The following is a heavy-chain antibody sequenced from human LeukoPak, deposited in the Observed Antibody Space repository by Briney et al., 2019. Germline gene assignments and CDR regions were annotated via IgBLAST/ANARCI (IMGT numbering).Heavy chain of an antibody. CDR3: ARESRDVETEGFDY. Sequence: SETLSLTCASAGGSISGYNWSWIRQPPGKRLEGIGNIYYSANTKYNPSLKGRVTISLDTSKNPFSLRLTSVTAADTAVYYCARESRDVETEGFDYWGQGTPVTVSS. V-gene: IGHV4-59*01. D-gene: IGHD5-24*01. CDR1: GGSISGYN. J-gene: IGHJ4*02. CDR2: IYYSANT.